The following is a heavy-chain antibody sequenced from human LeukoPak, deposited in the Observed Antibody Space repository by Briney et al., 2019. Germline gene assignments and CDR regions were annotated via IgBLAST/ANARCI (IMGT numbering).Heavy chain of an antibody. CDR2: ISTNGAST. CDR1: GFTFSRYA. V-gene: IGHV3-64D*06. D-gene: IGHD6-25*01. Sequence: GGSLRLSCSGSGFTFSRYAIHWVRQAPGKGLEYVSAISTNGASTYYADSVKGRFTISRDNSKNTVYLQMSSLSAEDTAVYYCVKGIGADSRWFDPWGQGTLVTVSS. J-gene: IGHJ5*02. CDR3: VKGIGADSRWFDP.